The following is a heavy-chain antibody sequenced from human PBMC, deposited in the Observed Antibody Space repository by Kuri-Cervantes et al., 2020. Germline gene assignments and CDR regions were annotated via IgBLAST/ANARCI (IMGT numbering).Heavy chain of an antibody. CDR3: ARGGLYYYYGMDV. V-gene: IGHV3-48*02. J-gene: IGHJ6*02. Sequence: GGSLRLSCAASGFTFGNYAMSWVRQAPGKGLEWLSYITTKSTNIHYADSVKGRFTISRDNAKNSLFLEMNSLRDEDTATYFCARGGLYYYYGMDVWGQGTTVTVSS. CDR2: ITTKSTNI. CDR1: GFTFGNYA.